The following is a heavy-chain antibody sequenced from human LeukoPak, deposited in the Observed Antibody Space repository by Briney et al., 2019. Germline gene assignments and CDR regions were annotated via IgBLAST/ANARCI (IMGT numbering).Heavy chain of an antibody. CDR1: GFTFSNYG. CDR2: ISYDGSNK. CDR3: AKGKGLAAAGQTPYFDY. Sequence: PGGSLRLSCAASGFTFSNYGMHWVRQAPGKGLEWVAVISYDGSNKYYADSVKGRFTISRDNAKNSLYLQMNSLRAEDTALYYCAKGKGLAAAGQTPYFDYWGQGTLVTVSS. D-gene: IGHD6-13*01. V-gene: IGHV3-30*18. J-gene: IGHJ4*02.